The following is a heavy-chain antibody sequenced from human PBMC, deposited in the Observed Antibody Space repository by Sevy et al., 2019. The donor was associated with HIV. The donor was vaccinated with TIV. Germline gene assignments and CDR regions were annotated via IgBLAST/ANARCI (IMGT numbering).Heavy chain of an antibody. J-gene: IGHJ5*02. Sequence: ASVKVSCKASGGTFSSYAISWVRQAPGQGLEWMGGIIPIFGTANYAQKFQGRVTITADKSTSTAYMELSSLRSEDTAVYYWARAKGRQNTFDPWGQGTLVTVSS. CDR1: GGTFSSYA. CDR2: IIPIFGTA. CDR3: ARAKGRQNTFDP. V-gene: IGHV1-69*06.